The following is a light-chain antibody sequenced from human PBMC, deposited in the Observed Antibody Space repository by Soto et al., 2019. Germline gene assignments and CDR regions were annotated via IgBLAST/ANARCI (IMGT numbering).Light chain of an antibody. CDR1: QSVGNN. J-gene: IGKJ4*01. CDR2: ATS. Sequence: EIVLTQSPATLSVSPGERATLSCRASQSVGNNFAWYQQKPGQAPRLLIFATSTRATGVPARFSGSGSGTEFTLTISSLTSEDFAVYYCQQYGDWPLTFGGGAKVEVE. CDR3: QQYGDWPLT. V-gene: IGKV3-15*01.